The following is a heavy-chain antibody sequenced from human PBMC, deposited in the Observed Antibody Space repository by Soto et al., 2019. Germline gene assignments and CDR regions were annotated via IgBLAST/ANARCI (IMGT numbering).Heavy chain of an antibody. D-gene: IGHD3-22*01. J-gene: IGHJ4*02. Sequence: VKVSCKASGYTFTSYVISWVRQAPGQGLEWMGWISAYNGNTNYAQKLQGRVTMTTDTSTSTAYMELRSLRSDDTAVYYCARDEDYYDSSGYYYGYWGQGTLVTVSS. CDR2: ISAYNGNT. V-gene: IGHV1-18*01. CDR3: ARDEDYYDSSGYYYGY. CDR1: GYTFTSYV.